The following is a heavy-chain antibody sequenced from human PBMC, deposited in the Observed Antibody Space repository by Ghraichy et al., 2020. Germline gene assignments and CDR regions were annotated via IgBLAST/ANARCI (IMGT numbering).Heavy chain of an antibody. CDR1: GGSISSSSYY. CDR3: ARRHYYYGSGSYFDY. CDR2: IYYSGST. V-gene: IGHV4-39*01. D-gene: IGHD3-10*01. Sequence: ESLNISCTVSGGSISSSSYYWGWIRRPPGKGLEWIGSIYYSGSTYYNPSLKSRVTISVDTSKNQFSLKLSSVTAADTAVYYCARRHYYYGSGSYFDYWGQGTLVTVSS. J-gene: IGHJ4*02.